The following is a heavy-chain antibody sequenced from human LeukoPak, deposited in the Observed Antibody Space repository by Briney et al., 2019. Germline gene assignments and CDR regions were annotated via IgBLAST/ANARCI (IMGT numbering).Heavy chain of an antibody. D-gene: IGHD2-8*01. CDR2: ISRAATDL. V-gene: IGHV3-21*01. Sequence: GGSLRLSCAASGFAFSFESMNGVRQVPEKGLEWVASISRAATDLHYADSIDGRFTISRDNAKNSVYLQIDGLRAEDTAVFYCARDKDWICRNGLCFTGYSEYWGRGNPVTVSS. CDR3: ARDKDWICRNGLCFTGYSEY. CDR1: GFAFSFES. J-gene: IGHJ4*02.